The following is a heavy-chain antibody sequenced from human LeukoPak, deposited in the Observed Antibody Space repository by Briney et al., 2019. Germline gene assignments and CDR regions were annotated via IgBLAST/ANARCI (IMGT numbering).Heavy chain of an antibody. Sequence: PGGSRRLSGAASGFTFSNAWMSWVRQAPGKGPEWVGLIRDKPDGGTTDYAAPVKGRFTISRDDSKSMLYLQMNSLKTEDTAVYYCTTDNAPGMDVWGQGTTVTVSS. CDR3: TTDNAPGMDV. V-gene: IGHV3-15*01. D-gene: IGHD2-2*01. CDR1: GFTFSNAW. J-gene: IGHJ6*02. CDR2: IRDKPDGGTT.